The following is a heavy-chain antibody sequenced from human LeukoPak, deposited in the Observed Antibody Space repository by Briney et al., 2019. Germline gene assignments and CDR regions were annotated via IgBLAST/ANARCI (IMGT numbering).Heavy chain of an antibody. Sequence: PGGSLRLSCVASGFTFSSYAMHWVRQAPGKGLEWVAVISYDGSNKYYADSVKGRFTISRDNSKNTLYLQMNSLRAEDTAVYYCARDTYYYGSGSYSGFDYWGRGTLVTVSS. D-gene: IGHD3-10*01. CDR2: ISYDGSNK. J-gene: IGHJ4*02. CDR1: GFTFSSYA. CDR3: ARDTYYYGSGSYSGFDY. V-gene: IGHV3-30*04.